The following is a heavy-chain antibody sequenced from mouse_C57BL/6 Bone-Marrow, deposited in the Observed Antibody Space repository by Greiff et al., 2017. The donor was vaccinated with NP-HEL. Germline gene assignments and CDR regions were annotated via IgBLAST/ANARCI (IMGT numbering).Heavy chain of an antibody. CDR3: ARGGAWFAY. J-gene: IGHJ3*01. CDR2: IYPGNGYT. CDR1: GYTFTSYG. V-gene: IGHV1-58*01. Sequence: EVQLQQSGAELVRPGSSVKMSCKTSGYTFTSYGINWVKQRPGQGLEWIGYIYPGNGYTEYNEKFKGKATLTSDTSSSTAYMQLSSLTSEDSAIYFGARGGAWFAYWGQGTLVTVSA.